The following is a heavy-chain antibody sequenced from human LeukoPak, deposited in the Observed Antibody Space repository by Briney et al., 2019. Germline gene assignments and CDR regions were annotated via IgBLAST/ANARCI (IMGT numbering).Heavy chain of an antibody. V-gene: IGHV3-7*01. J-gene: IGHJ4*02. CDR3: ALSRTLDY. CDR1: GFTLSSYS. CDR2: IKQDGSEK. Sequence: GGSLRLSCAASGFTLSSYSMNWVRQAPGKGLEWVAKIKQDGSEKYYVDSVKGRFTISRDNAKNSLYLQMNSLRAEDTAVYYCALSRTLDYWGQGTLVTVSS. D-gene: IGHD6-13*01.